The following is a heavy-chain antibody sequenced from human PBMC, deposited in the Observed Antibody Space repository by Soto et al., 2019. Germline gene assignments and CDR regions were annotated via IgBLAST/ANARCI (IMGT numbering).Heavy chain of an antibody. V-gene: IGHV3-9*01. CDR2: ITWNSVSI. D-gene: IGHD4-4*01. J-gene: IGHJ6*03. CDR1: GFTFDDYA. Sequence: EVQLVESGGGLVQPGRSLRLSCAASGFTFDDYAMHWVRQAPGKGLEWVSGITWNSVSIAYADSVKGRFTISRDNAKNSLYLQMNSLRTEDTALYFCVKDVGSIYVSYRGVWGKGTTVTVSS. CDR3: VKDVGSIYVSYRGV.